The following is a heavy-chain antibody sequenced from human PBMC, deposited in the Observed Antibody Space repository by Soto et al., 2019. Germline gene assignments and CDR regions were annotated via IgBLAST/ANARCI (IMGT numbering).Heavy chain of an antibody. D-gene: IGHD6-19*01. V-gene: IGHV4-34*01. J-gene: IGHJ4*02. CDR2: INHSGST. CDR1: GGSFSGYY. Sequence: PSETLSLTCAVSGGSFSGYYWSWIRQPPGKGLEWIGEINHSGSTNYNPSLKSRVTISVDTSKNQFSLKLSSATAADTAVYYCARMLYPRKKYSSGWYALDYWGQGTLVTVSS. CDR3: ARMLYPRKKYSSGWYALDY.